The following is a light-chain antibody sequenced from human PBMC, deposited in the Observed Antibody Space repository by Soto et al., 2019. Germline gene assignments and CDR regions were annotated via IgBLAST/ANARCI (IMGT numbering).Light chain of an antibody. J-gene: IGKJ5*01. CDR2: AAS. CDR1: RHISNF. Sequence: DTQMTQSPSSLSASVGDRVTITCQASRHISNFLNWYQHKPGNAPKVLIYAASNVAIGVPSRFSGSGYGTDFPFTISSLQPADVATYYCEHYDDLPSMTFGQGTRLEI. CDR3: EHYDDLPSMT. V-gene: IGKV1-33*01.